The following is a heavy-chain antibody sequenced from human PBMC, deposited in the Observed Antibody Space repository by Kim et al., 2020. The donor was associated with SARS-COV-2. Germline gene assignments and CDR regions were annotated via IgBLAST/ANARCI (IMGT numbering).Heavy chain of an antibody. D-gene: IGHD2-15*01. J-gene: IGHJ4*02. CDR2: ITWNSGKA. Sequence: GGSLRLSCAASGFSFGDHAMHWVRQVPGKGLEWVSGITWNSGKAAYADSVKGRFTISKDDAKYSLYLQMNNLRSEDTAFYFCARDVSHCSGGSCYSAAGFDYWGQGTLVTVSS. CDR1: GFSFGDHA. V-gene: IGHV3-9*01. CDR3: ARDVSHCSGGSCYSAAGFDY.